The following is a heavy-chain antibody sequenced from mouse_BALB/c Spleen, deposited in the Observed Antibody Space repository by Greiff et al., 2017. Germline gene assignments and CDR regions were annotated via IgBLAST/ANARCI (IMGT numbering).Heavy chain of an antibody. CDR3: AGWETLDY. CDR2: INPSTGYT. J-gene: IGHJ2*01. V-gene: IGHV1-7*01. Sequence: QVQLKQSGAELVKPGASVKMSCKASGYTFTSYWMHWVKQRPGQGLEWIGYINPSTGYTEYNQKFKDKATLTADKSSSTAYMQLSSLTSEDSAVYYCAGWETLDYWGQGTTLTVSS. D-gene: IGHD4-1*01. CDR1: GYTFTSYW.